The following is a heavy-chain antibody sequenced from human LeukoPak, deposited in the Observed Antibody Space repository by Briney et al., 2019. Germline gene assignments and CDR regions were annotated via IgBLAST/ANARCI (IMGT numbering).Heavy chain of an antibody. CDR3: ARTTTPHYYGSGSYALGY. J-gene: IGHJ4*02. CDR2: ISYDGSNK. Sequence: PGRSLRLSCAASGFTYSTYAMHWVRQGPGKGLVWVAVISYDGSNKFYADSVKGRFTISRDNSKNTLYLQMSSLSADDTAVYYCARTTTPHYYGSGSYALGYWGQGTLVTVPS. V-gene: IGHV3-30-3*01. D-gene: IGHD3-10*01. CDR1: GFTYSTYA.